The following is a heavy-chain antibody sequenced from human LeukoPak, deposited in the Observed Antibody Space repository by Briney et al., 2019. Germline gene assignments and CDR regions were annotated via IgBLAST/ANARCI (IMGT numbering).Heavy chain of an antibody. Sequence: GGSLRLSCAASGFTFSSYSMNWVRQAPGKGLEWVSSISSSSSYIYYADSVKGRFTISRDNAKNSLYLQMNSLRAEDTAVYYCARGELGYSYGYDYWGQGTLVTVSS. CDR2: ISSSSSYI. D-gene: IGHD5-18*01. CDR3: ARGELGYSYGYDY. CDR1: GFTFSSYS. J-gene: IGHJ4*02. V-gene: IGHV3-21*01.